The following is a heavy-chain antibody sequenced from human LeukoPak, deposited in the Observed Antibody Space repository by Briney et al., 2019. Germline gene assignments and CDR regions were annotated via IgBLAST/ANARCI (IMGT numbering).Heavy chain of an antibody. CDR3: ARGSPREGAFDI. J-gene: IGHJ3*02. CDR1: GVSISSYY. CDR2: IYTSGST. Sequence: SETLSLTCTGPGVSISSYYWSWIRQPAGEGLEGIGRIYTSGSTNYNPSLKSRVTMSVDTSKNQFSLKLSSVTAADTAVYYCARGSPREGAFDIWGQGTMVTVSS. V-gene: IGHV4-4*07.